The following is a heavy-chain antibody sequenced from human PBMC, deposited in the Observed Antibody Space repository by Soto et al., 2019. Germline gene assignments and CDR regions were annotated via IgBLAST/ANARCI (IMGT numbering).Heavy chain of an antibody. J-gene: IGHJ2*01. Sequence: QVQLVQSGAEVKKPGSSVKVSCKSSGGTLRSYTISWVRQAPGQGLEWMGRIIPILGIANYAQKFQGRVTITANKSTSTAYMELSSLRSEDTAVYYCARGKTVTTLYWYFDLWGRGTLVTVSS. CDR3: ARGKTVTTLYWYFDL. V-gene: IGHV1-69*02. D-gene: IGHD4-17*01. CDR2: IIPILGIA. CDR1: GGTLRSYT.